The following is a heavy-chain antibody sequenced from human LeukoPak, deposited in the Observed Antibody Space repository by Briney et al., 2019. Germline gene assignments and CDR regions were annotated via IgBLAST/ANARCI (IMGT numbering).Heavy chain of an antibody. CDR2: IYYSGST. V-gene: IGHV4-39*01. CDR1: GGSISSSSHY. CDR3: ARLKVAAGSYWLDP. D-gene: IGHD6-13*01. J-gene: IGHJ5*02. Sequence: PSETLSLTCTVSGGSISSSSHYWGWIRQPPGKGLEWIGSIYYSGSTYYNPSLKSRVTISVDTSKNQFSLKLSSVTAADTAVYYCARLKVAAGSYWLDPWGQGGLVTVSS.